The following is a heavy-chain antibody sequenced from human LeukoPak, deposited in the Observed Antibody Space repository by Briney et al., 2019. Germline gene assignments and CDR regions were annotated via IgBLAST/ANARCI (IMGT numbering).Heavy chain of an antibody. CDR1: GGTFSSYA. CDR3: ARANGMDYDGYFDY. CDR2: ITPIFGTA. Sequence: GASVKVSCKASGGTFSSYAISWVRQAPGQGLEWMGGITPIFGTANYAQKFQGRVTITADESTSTAYMELSSLRSEDTAVYYCARANGMDYDGYFDYWGQGTLVTVSS. V-gene: IGHV1-69*13. J-gene: IGHJ4*02. D-gene: IGHD4-17*01.